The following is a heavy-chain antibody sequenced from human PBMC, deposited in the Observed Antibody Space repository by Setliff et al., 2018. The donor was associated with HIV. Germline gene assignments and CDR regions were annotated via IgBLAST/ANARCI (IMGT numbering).Heavy chain of an antibody. J-gene: IGHJ4*02. CDR2: IIYHGTA. V-gene: IGHV4-38-2*02. Sequence: SETLSLTCTVSGYSIGSGYYWGWSRQTPERGLEWIGSIIYHGTAYINPSLKGRVSMSLDTSKNQFSLKLSSVTAADTAVYYCARPAPRGYGYGHYYFDYWGQGTLVTVSS. CDR3: ARPAPRGYGYGHYYFDY. CDR1: GYSIGSGYY. D-gene: IGHD5-18*01.